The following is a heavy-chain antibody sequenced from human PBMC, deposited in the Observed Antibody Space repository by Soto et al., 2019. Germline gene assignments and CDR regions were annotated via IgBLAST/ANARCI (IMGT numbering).Heavy chain of an antibody. CDR2: IYYSGST. J-gene: IGHJ5*02. CDR1: GGSISSSSYY. D-gene: IGHD5-18*01. Sequence: SETLSLTCTVSGGSISSSSYYWGWIRQPPGKGLEWIGSIYYSGSTYYNPSLKSRVTISVDTSKNQFSLKLSSVTAADTAVYYCARARRIQLGNWFDPWGQGTLVTVSS. CDR3: ARARRIQLGNWFDP. V-gene: IGHV4-39*01.